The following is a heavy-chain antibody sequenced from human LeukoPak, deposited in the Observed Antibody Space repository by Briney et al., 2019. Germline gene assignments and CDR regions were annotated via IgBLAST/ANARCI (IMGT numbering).Heavy chain of an antibody. CDR3: ARDKNPVYSYGYVGDY. Sequence: SVKVSCKASGGTFSSYAISWVRQAPGQGLEWMGRIIPIFGTANYAQKFQGRVTITTDESTSTAYMELSSLRSEDTAVYYCARDKNPVYSYGYVGDYWGQGTLVTVSS. D-gene: IGHD5-18*01. CDR2: IIPIFGTA. V-gene: IGHV1-69*05. J-gene: IGHJ4*02. CDR1: GGTFSSYA.